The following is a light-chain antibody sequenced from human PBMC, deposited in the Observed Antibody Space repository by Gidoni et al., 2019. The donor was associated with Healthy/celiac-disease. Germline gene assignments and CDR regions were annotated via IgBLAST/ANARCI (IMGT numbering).Light chain of an antibody. V-gene: IGKV1-5*03. CDR3: QQYNSYPWT. Sequence: DIQMTSSPSTLSASVGDRVTIPCRASQSISSWLAWYQQKPGKAPKLLSYKASSLESGVPSRFSGSGSGTEFTLTISSRQPDDFATYYCQQYNSYPWTFGQGTKVEIK. CDR2: KAS. CDR1: QSISSW. J-gene: IGKJ1*01.